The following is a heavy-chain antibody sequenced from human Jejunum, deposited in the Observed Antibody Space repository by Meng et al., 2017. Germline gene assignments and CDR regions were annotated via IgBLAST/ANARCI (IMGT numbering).Heavy chain of an antibody. J-gene: IGHJ4*02. CDR3: ARGAIGTRPFDY. CDR1: GDSISTNW. Sequence: VQLEASGPGLLKPSGTLSLTCGVSGDSISTNWWNWVRQPPGKGLEWIGEIYHSGAFNYNPSLRRRVTISVDKSKNQVSLKLDSLTAADTAVYYCARGAIGTRPFDYWGQGTLVTVSS. D-gene: IGHD2-21*01. V-gene: IGHV4-4*02. CDR2: IYHSGAF.